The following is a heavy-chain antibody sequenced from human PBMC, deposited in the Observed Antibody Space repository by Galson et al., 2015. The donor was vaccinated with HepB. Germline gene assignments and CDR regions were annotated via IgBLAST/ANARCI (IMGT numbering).Heavy chain of an antibody. CDR3: ARDARPSGNYFDY. CDR1: GFTFSSYA. CDR2: ISYDGSNK. V-gene: IGHV3-30*04. J-gene: IGHJ4*02. Sequence: SLRLSCAASGFTFSSYAMHWVRQAPGKGLEWVAVISYDGSNKYYADSVKGRFTISRDNSKNTLYLQMNSLRAEDTAVYYCARDARPSGNYFDYWGQGTLVTVSS. D-gene: IGHD3-10*01.